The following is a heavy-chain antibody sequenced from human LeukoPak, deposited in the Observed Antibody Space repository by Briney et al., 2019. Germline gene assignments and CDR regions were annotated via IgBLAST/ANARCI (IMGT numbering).Heavy chain of an antibody. CDR1: GFTFSSYS. J-gene: IGHJ4*02. D-gene: IGHD1-26*01. CDR2: ISSSSSYI. Sequence: GGSLRLSCAASGFTFSSYSMNWVRQAPGKGLEWVSSISSSSSYIYYADSVKGRFTISRDNAKNSLYLQMNSLRAEDTAVYYCARDWWGATEWTFDYWGQGTLVTVSS. CDR3: ARDWWGATEWTFDY. V-gene: IGHV3-21*01.